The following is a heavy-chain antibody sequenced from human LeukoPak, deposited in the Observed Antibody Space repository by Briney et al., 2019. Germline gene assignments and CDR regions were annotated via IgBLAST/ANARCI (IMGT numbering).Heavy chain of an antibody. D-gene: IGHD4-17*01. V-gene: IGHV5-51*01. J-gene: IGHJ6*03. CDR2: IYPGDSDT. CDR1: GYSFTSYW. Sequence: GESLKISCKGSGYSFTSYWIGWVRQLPGKGLEWVGIIYPGDSDTRYTPSFQGQVTISADKSFSTAYLQWSSLKASDTAMYYCARHSYGDYEYYYYMDVWGKGTTVTVSS. CDR3: ARHSYGDYEYYYYMDV.